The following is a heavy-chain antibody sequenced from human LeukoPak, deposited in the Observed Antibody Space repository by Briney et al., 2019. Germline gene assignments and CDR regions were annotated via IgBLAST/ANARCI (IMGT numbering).Heavy chain of an antibody. CDR1: GGSISSYF. CDR3: ARDSLQKPYYDSSGYYYGGEYFQH. CDR2: IYYSGST. D-gene: IGHD3-22*01. V-gene: IGHV4-59*01. Sequence: KSSETLSLTCTVSGGSISSYFWSWIRQPPGKGLEWIGYIYYSGSTNYNPSLKSRVTISVDTSKNQFSLKLSSVTAADTAVYYCARDSLQKPYYDSSGYYYGGEYFQHWGQGTLVTVSS. J-gene: IGHJ1*01.